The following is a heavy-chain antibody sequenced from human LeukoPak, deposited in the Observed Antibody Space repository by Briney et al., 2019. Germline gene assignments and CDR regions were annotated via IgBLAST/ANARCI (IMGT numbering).Heavy chain of an antibody. Sequence: SETLSLTCTVSGGSISDYYWSWIRQPPGKGLEWIGYLYYGGNTNYSLSLESRVTISVDTSKNQLSLKLTSVTAADTAVYYCARDRGYCSGGSCSTSYYYYGMDVWGQGTTVTVSS. CDR2: LYYGGNT. D-gene: IGHD2-15*01. V-gene: IGHV4-59*12. CDR3: ARDRGYCSGGSCSTSYYYYGMDV. CDR1: GGSISDYY. J-gene: IGHJ6*02.